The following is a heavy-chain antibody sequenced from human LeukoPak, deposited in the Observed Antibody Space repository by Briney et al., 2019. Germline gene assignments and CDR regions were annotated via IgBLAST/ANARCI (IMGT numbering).Heavy chain of an antibody. CDR1: GGTFSSYA. D-gene: IGHD3-10*01. J-gene: IGHJ4*02. CDR2: IIPIFGTA. Sequence: ASVKVSCKASGGTFSSYAISWVRQAPGQGLEWMGGIIPIFGTANYAQKFQGRVTITTDESTSTAYMELSSLRSEDTAVYYCARGVGSGSYLKQYYFDYWGQGTLVTVSS. V-gene: IGHV1-69*05. CDR3: ARGVGSGSYLKQYYFDY.